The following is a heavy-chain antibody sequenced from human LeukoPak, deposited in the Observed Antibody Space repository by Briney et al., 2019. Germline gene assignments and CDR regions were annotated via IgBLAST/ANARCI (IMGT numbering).Heavy chain of an antibody. CDR1: GFSFSSYW. V-gene: IGHV3-74*01. D-gene: IGHD1-7*01. CDR2: INTDGRTT. J-gene: IGHJ6*03. Sequence: GGSLRLSCAASGFSFSSYWMTWVRQAPGKGLVWVAHINTDGRTTTYADSVKGRFTISRDNSKNTLYLQMNSLRAEDTAVYYCARGNWNYEEAYYYYYYMDVWGKGTTVTVSS. CDR3: ARGNWNYEEAYYYYYYMDV.